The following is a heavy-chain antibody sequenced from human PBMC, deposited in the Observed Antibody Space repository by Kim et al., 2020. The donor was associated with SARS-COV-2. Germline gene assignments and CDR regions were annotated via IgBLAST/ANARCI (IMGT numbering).Heavy chain of an antibody. J-gene: IGHJ4*02. CDR3: AKYVRTTGTYYLGD. Sequence: YNPSLKSRVTLSGDTSKNQFSLKLSSVTAADTAVYYCAKYVRTTGTYYLGDWGQGTRVTVSS. V-gene: IGHV4-39*01. D-gene: IGHD1-1*01.